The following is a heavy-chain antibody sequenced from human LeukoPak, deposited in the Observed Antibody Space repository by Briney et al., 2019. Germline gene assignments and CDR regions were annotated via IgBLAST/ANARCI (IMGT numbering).Heavy chain of an antibody. J-gene: IGHJ5*02. D-gene: IGHD4-4*01. CDR2: ISSSGTTI. CDR3: ATQEDYRSLGFDP. CDR1: GLTFSDYY. V-gene: IGHV3-11*01. Sequence: PGGSPRLSCAASGLTFSDYYMSWIRQAPGKGLEWVSYISSSGTTIYYTDSVKGRFTVSRDNAKNSLYLQMSSLRAEDTAVYYCATQEDYRSLGFDPWGQGTLVTVSS.